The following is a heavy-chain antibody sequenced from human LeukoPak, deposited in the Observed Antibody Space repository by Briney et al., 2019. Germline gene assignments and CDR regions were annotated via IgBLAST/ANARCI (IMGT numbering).Heavy chain of an antibody. CDR1: GFTFDDYG. D-gene: IGHD1-26*01. J-gene: IGHJ4*02. CDR3: ASGGIYYGAAFDF. Sequence: GGSLRLSCAASGFTFDDYGMSWVRQAPGKGLEWVSGINADSVKGRFTISRDNAKNSLYLQMSSLRAEDTALYYCASGGIYYGAAFDFWGQGTLVTVSS. CDR2: I. V-gene: IGHV3-20*04.